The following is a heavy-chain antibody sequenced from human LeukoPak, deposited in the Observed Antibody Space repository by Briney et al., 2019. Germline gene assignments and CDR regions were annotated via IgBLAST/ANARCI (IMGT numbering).Heavy chain of an antibody. CDR3: AKGSGASRPYYLDY. V-gene: IGHV3-23*01. D-gene: IGHD3-10*01. CDR1: GFAFNNYV. J-gene: IGHJ4*02. CDR2: ISGSGDST. Sequence: PGGSLRLSCAASGFAFNNYVMTWVRQGPGKGLDWFSAISGSGDSTYYADSVKGRFTISRDSSKSTLYLQMTSLTAEDTAVYYCAKGSGASRPYYLDYWGRGTLVTVS.